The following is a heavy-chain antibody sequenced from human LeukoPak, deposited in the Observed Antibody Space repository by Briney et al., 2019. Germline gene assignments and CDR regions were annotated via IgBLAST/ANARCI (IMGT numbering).Heavy chain of an antibody. Sequence: GGPLRLSCAASGFTFSGSAMHWVRQASGKGLEWVGRIRSKANSYATAYAASVKGRFTISRDDSKNTAYLQMNSLKTEDTAVYYCTRGIGYSYGIDYWGQGTLVTVSS. CDR3: TRGIGYSYGIDY. CDR2: IRSKANSYAT. CDR1: GFTFSGSA. V-gene: IGHV3-73*01. D-gene: IGHD5-18*01. J-gene: IGHJ4*02.